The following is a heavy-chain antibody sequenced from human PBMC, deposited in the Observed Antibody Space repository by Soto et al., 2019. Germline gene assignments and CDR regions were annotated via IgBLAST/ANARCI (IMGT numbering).Heavy chain of an antibody. D-gene: IGHD2-2*01. V-gene: IGHV4-31*03. J-gene: IGHJ6*02. CDR3: AREGYCISTSCSSYYYGMDV. Sequence: QVQLQESGPGLVKPSQTLSLTCTVSGGSISSGGYYWSWIRQHPGKGLEWIGYIYYSWSTYYNPSLKSRVTISVDASKNQFSLKLSSVTAADTAVYYCAREGYCISTSCSSYYYGMDVWGQGTTVTVSS. CDR1: GGSISSGGYY. CDR2: IYYSWST.